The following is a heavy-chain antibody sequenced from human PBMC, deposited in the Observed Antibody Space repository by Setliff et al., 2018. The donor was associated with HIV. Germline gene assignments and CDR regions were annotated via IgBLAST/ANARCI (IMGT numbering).Heavy chain of an antibody. J-gene: IGHJ3*02. V-gene: IGHV5-51*01. D-gene: IGHD6-6*01. CDR1: GYSFTSYW. CDR3: ARRARGGFIAARGDAFDI. Sequence: PGESLKISCKGSGYSFTSYWIGWVRQMPGKGLEWMGIIYPGDSDTISSPSFQGQVTISADKSISIAYLQWSSPKASGTAMYYCARRARGGFIAARGDAFDIWGQGTMVTVSS. CDR2: IYPGDSDT.